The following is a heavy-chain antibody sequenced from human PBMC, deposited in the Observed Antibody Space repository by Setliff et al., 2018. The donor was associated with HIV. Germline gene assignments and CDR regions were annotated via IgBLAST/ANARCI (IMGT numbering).Heavy chain of an antibody. Sequence: ASVKVSCKASGYTFTSYGISWVRQAPGQGLEWMGWISAFNGNTNYAQKLRGRVTMTTDTSTSTACMELRSLRSDDTAVYYCARAVGYCSSTICYGAWYFDLWGRGTLVTVSS. CDR2: ISAFNGNT. CDR1: GYTFTSYG. V-gene: IGHV1-18*01. CDR3: ARAVGYCSSTICYGAWYFDL. D-gene: IGHD2-2*01. J-gene: IGHJ2*01.